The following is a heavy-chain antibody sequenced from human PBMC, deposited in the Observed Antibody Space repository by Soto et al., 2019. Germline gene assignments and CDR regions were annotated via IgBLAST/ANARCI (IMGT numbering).Heavy chain of an antibody. J-gene: IGHJ4*02. CDR1: GFPYGKFA. V-gene: IGHV3-23*01. CDR3: AKDRGEDGYYPTLDF. CDR2: ISASGDST. Sequence: EVHLLESGGGLVQPGGSLGLSCLASGFPYGKFAMSWVRQGPGKGLEWVAAISASGDSTYYAGSVKGRFTISRDNSKNTVYLQMNSLRAEDTAFYYCAKDRGEDGYYPTLDFWGQGTRLTVSS. D-gene: IGHD3-3*01.